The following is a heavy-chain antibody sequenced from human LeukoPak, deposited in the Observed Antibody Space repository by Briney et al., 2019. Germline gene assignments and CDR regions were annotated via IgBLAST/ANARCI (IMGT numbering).Heavy chain of an antibody. Sequence: SETLSLTCTVSGYSISSGYYWGWIRQPPGKGLEWIGSIYYSGSTCYNPSLKSRVTISVDTSKNQFSLKLSSVTAADTAVYYCARGGGNYYMDVWGEGTMVTVSS. V-gene: IGHV4-38-2*02. CDR3: ARGGGNYYMDV. CDR2: IYYSGST. CDR1: GYSISSGYY. D-gene: IGHD3-10*01. J-gene: IGHJ6*03.